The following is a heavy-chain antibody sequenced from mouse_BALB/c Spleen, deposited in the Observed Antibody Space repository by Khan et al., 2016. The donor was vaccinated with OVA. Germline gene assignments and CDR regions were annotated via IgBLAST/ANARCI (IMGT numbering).Heavy chain of an antibody. CDR1: GYTFRNYG. CDR3: TRKEYGRYFDY. Sequence: QIQLVQSGPELKKPGETVKISCKASGYTFRNYGMNWVKQAPGKGLKWMGWINTYTGEPTYADDFKGRFAFSLATSASTAYLQITNLKNEDTATYFCTRKEYGRYFDYWGQGTTLTVSS. V-gene: IGHV9-3-1*01. D-gene: IGHD2-10*02. CDR2: INTYTGEP. J-gene: IGHJ2*01.